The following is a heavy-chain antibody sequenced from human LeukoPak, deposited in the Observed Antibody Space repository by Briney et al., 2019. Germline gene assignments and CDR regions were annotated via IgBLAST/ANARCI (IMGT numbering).Heavy chain of an antibody. CDR3: ARGSGYRSAWYY. J-gene: IGHJ4*02. V-gene: IGHV3-33*01. CDR1: GFTFSTYA. D-gene: IGHD6-19*01. CDR2: IWYDGSNK. Sequence: GGSLRLSCAASGFTFSTYAMYWVRQAPGKGREGVSIIWYDGSNKFYADSVRGRFTISRDNSKNTLYLQMNSLRAEDTAVYYCARGSGYRSAWYYWGQGTLVTVSS.